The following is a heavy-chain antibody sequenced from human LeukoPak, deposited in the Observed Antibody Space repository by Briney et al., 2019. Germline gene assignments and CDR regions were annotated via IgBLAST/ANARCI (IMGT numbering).Heavy chain of an antibody. V-gene: IGHV1-8*01. CDR1: GYTFTSYD. CDR3: ASSPYDFWGPGY. CDR2: MNPNSGNT. Sequence: ASVKVSCKASGYTFTSYDINWVRQAPGQGLEWMGWMNPNSGNTGYAQKFQGRVTMTRNTSISTAYMELSSLRSEDTAVYYCASSPYDFWGPGYWGQGTLVTVSS. J-gene: IGHJ4*02. D-gene: IGHD3-3*01.